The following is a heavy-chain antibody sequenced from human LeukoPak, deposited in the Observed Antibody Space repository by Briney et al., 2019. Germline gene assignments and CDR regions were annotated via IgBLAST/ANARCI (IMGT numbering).Heavy chain of an antibody. Sequence: GGSLRLSCAASGFTFSSYAMHWARQAPGKGLEWVAVISYDGSNKYYADSVKGRFTISRDNSKNTLYLQMNSLRAEDTAVYYCARDSYTVTTFSSWFDPWGQGTLVTVSS. D-gene: IGHD4-11*01. CDR2: ISYDGSNK. CDR1: GFTFSSYA. V-gene: IGHV3-30-3*01. J-gene: IGHJ5*02. CDR3: ARDSYTVTTFSSWFDP.